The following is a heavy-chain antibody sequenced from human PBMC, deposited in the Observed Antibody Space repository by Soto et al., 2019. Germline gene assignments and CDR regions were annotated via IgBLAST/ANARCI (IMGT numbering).Heavy chain of an antibody. Sequence: GGSLRLSCAGSGFTFSDYYMSWIRQAPGKGLEWVSYISSRGSTIYYTDSVKGRFTISRDNAKNSLYLQMNTLRAEDTALYYCARAFRGYSNAWDVWGKGTTVTVSS. CDR1: GFTFSDYY. CDR3: ARAFRGYSNAWDV. J-gene: IGHJ6*04. V-gene: IGHV3-11*01. CDR2: ISSRGSTI. D-gene: IGHD5-18*01.